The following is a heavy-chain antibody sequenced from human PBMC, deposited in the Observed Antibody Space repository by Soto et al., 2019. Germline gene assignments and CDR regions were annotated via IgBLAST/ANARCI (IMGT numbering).Heavy chain of an antibody. D-gene: IGHD2-15*01. Sequence: SETLSLTCTVSGGSISSSSYYWGWIRQAPGKGLEWIGSIYYSGSTYYNPSLKSRVTISVDTSKNQFSLKLSSVTAADTAVYYCARHTPAISISDHWGQGTLVTVYS. CDR1: GGSISSSSYY. J-gene: IGHJ4*02. CDR3: ARHTPAISISDH. V-gene: IGHV4-39*01. CDR2: IYYSGST.